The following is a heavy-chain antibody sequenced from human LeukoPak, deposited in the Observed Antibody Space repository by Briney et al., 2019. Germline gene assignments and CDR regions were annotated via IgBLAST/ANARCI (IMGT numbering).Heavy chain of an antibody. CDR2: IYYSGST. J-gene: IGHJ4*02. CDR1: GGSISSYY. V-gene: IGHV4-59*12. D-gene: IGHD4-23*01. CDR3: ARDIGGNSGPTFDY. Sequence: PSETLSLTCTVSGGSISSYYWSWIRQPPGKGLEWIGYIYYSGSTNYNPSLKSRVTISVDTSKNQFSLKLSSVTAADTAVYYCARDIGGNSGPTFDYWGQGTLVTVSS.